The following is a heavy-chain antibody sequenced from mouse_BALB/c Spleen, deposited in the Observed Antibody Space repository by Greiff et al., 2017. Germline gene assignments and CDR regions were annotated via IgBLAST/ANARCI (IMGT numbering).Heavy chain of an antibody. J-gene: IGHJ4*01. V-gene: IGHV1S135*01. CDR1: GYAFTSYN. Sequence: VQLKQSGPELVKPGASVKVSCKASGYAFTSYNMYWVKQSHGKSLEWIGYIDPYNGGTSYNQKFKGKATLTVDKSSSTAYMHLNSLTSEDSAVYYCARYGSSYDYAMDYWGQGTSVTVSS. CDR2: IDPYNGGT. CDR3: ARYGSSYDYAMDY. D-gene: IGHD1-1*01.